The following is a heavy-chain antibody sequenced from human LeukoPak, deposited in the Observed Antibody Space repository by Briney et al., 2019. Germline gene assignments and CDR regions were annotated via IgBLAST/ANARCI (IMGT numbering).Heavy chain of an antibody. CDR2: IYTSGST. Sequence: PSETLSLTCTVSGGSISSYYWSWIRQPAGKGLEWIGRIYTSGSTNYNPSLKSRVTMSVDTSKNQFSLKLSSVTAADTAVYYCARDLLQGSGWYPPRVDYYYYGMDVWGQGTTVTVSS. J-gene: IGHJ6*02. CDR3: ARDLLQGSGWYPPRVDYYYYGMDV. V-gene: IGHV4-4*07. D-gene: IGHD6-19*01. CDR1: GGSISSYY.